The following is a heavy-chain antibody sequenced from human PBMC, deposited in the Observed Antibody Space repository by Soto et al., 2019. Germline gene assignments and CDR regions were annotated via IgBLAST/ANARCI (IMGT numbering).Heavy chain of an antibody. V-gene: IGHV1-18*01. CDR2: ISAYNGNT. CDR3: ARRQDCSGGSCPQNYGMDV. D-gene: IGHD2-15*01. CDR1: GYTFTSYG. J-gene: IGHJ6*02. Sequence: QVQVVQSGAEVKKPGASVKVSCKASGYTFTSYGISWVRQAPGQGLAWMGWISAYNGNTNYAQKLQGRVTMTTDTSTSTADMELTSLRSDDTAVYYCARRQDCSGGSCPQNYGMDVWGQGTTVTVSS.